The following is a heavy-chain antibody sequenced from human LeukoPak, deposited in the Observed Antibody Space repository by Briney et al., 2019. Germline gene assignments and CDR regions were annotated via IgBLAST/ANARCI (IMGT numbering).Heavy chain of an antibody. CDR3: ARGDYGSGSHYSPNSYHMDV. CDR2: INHNSGGT. Sequence: ASVKVSCKASGYTFTGHFMYWVRQAPGQGLEWMGWINHNSGGTNYAQKFQGRVTMTRDTSISTSYMELSRLRSDDTAVYYCARGDYGSGSHYSPNSYHMDVWGKGTTVTVSS. J-gene: IGHJ6*03. D-gene: IGHD3-10*01. CDR1: GYTFTGHF. V-gene: IGHV1-2*02.